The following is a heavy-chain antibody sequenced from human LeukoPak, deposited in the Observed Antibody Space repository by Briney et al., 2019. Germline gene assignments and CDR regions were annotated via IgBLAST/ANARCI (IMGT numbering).Heavy chain of an antibody. V-gene: IGHV5-51*01. CDR1: GYTFATYW. Sequence: SGESLKISCKGSGYTFATYWIGWVRQMPGKGPEWMAIIYPSDSDTRYSPSFQGQVTISADKSISTAYLQWNSLKASDTAMYFCARSMAVATGIFDYWGQGTPVTVSS. J-gene: IGHJ4*02. CDR2: IYPSDSDT. D-gene: IGHD6-19*01. CDR3: ARSMAVATGIFDY.